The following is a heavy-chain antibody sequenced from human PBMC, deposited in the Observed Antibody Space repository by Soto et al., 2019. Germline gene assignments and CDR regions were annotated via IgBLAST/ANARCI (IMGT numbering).Heavy chain of an antibody. V-gene: IGHV3-48*02. Sequence: EVQLVESGGGFIQAGGSLRLSCAASGFKFSDYSFNWVRQAPGRGLEWISFVSTVPSITYYADSVEGRFAISRDNAKNSLYLQMNDLRDEDTAVYYCAKDRWVTTRSFDSRGQGTLVTVSS. CDR3: AKDRWVTTRSFDS. J-gene: IGHJ4*02. D-gene: IGHD4-17*01. CDR1: GFKFSDYS. CDR2: VSTVPSIT.